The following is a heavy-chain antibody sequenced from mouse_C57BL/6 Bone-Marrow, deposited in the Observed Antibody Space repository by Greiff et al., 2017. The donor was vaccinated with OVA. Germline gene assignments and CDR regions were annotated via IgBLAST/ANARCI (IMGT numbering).Heavy chain of an antibody. J-gene: IGHJ1*03. CDR3: ARDGTYYSNYVRWYFDV. CDR2: ISDGGSYT. D-gene: IGHD2-5*01. CDR1: GFTFSSYA. V-gene: IGHV5-4*01. Sequence: DVMLVESGGGLVKPGGSLKLSCAASGFTFSSYAMSWVRQTPEKRLEWVATISDGGSYTYYPDNVKGRFTISRDNAKNNLYLQMSHLKSEDTAMYYCARDGTYYSNYVRWYFDVWGTGTTVTVSS.